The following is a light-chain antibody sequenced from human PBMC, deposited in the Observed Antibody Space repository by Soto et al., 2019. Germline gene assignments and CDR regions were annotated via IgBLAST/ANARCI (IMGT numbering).Light chain of an antibody. Sequence: AVQMTQSPSSLSASVGDRVTITCRASQDIRNGLGWYQQKPGKAPELLIYAASSLQSGVPSRFSGRASGTDFTLTISSLQPDDFATYYCLQDHIYPWTFGQGTKVEI. CDR3: LQDHIYPWT. J-gene: IGKJ1*01. CDR1: QDIRNG. V-gene: IGKV1-6*01. CDR2: AAS.